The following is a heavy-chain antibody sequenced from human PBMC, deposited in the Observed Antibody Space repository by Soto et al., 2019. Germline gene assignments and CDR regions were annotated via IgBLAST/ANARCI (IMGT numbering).Heavy chain of an antibody. CDR2: ISGSGGST. Sequence: PGGSLRLSCAASGFTFSSYAMSWVRQAPGKGLEWVSAISGSGGSTYYADSVKGRFTISRDNSKNTLYLQMNSLRAEDTAVYYCAKAMGWLVRGYCYGMDVWGQGTTVTVSS. J-gene: IGHJ6*02. D-gene: IGHD6-19*01. V-gene: IGHV3-23*01. CDR1: GFTFSSYA. CDR3: AKAMGWLVRGYCYGMDV.